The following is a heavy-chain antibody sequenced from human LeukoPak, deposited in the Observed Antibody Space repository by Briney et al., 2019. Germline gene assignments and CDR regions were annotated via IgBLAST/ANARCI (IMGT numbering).Heavy chain of an antibody. CDR3: AKEHSSSSWYFDY. D-gene: IGHD6-13*01. CDR1: GFTFSSYG. CDR2: IWYGGSNK. V-gene: IGHV3-30*02. J-gene: IGHJ4*02. Sequence: LSGGSLRLSCAASGFTFSSYGMHWVRQAPGKGLEWVAVIWYGGSNKYYADSVKGRFTISRDNSKNTLYLQMNSLRAEDTAVYYCAKEHSSSSWYFDYWGQGTLVTVSS.